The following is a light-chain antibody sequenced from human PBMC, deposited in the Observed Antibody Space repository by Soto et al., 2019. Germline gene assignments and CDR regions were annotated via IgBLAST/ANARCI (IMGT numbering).Light chain of an antibody. CDR2: AAS. Sequence: AIRMTQSPSSLSASTGDRATITCRASQGISSYLAWYQQKPGKAPKLLIYAASTLQSGVPSRFSGSGSGTDFTRTISCLQSEDFATYYCHQYYSYPFPFGPGTKVDI. V-gene: IGKV1-8*01. CDR3: HQYYSYPFP. CDR1: QGISSY. J-gene: IGKJ3*01.